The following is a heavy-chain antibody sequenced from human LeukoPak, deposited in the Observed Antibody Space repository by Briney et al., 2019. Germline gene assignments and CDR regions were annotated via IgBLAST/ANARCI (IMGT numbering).Heavy chain of an antibody. CDR1: GYTFISYG. V-gene: IGHV1-18*01. Sequence: ASVKVSCKASGYTFISYGITWVRQAPGQGLEWMGWISPYTTKTNYAQSLQGRVTMTTDTSTSTAYMELRSLRSDDAAVYYCAREGGVGPTAPPDYYSYQMDVWGKGTTVTVSS. J-gene: IGHJ6*03. D-gene: IGHD1-26*01. CDR3: AREGGVGPTAPPDYYSYQMDV. CDR2: ISPYTTKT.